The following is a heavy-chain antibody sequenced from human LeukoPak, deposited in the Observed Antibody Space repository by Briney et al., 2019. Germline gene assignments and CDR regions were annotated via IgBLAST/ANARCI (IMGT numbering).Heavy chain of an antibody. V-gene: IGHV3-74*01. J-gene: IGHJ6*04. D-gene: IGHD2-15*01. Sequence: GGSLRLSCAASGFTFSSYWMYWVRQAPGKGLVWVSRINSDGSSTSYADSVKGRFTISRDNAKNTLYLQMNSLRAEDTAVYYCARGGSYSPAQIYGMDVWGKGTTVTVSS. CDR2: INSDGSST. CDR1: GFTFSSYW. CDR3: ARGGSYSPAQIYGMDV.